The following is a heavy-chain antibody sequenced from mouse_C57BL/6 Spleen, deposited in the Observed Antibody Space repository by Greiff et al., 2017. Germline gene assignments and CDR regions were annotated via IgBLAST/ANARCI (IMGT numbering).Heavy chain of an antibody. J-gene: IGHJ2*01. CDR1: GYTFTDYE. Sequence: QVQLQQSGAELVRPGASVTLSCKASGYTFTDYEMHWVKQTPVHGLEWIGAIDPETGGTASNQQFKGKAILTAAKSSSTAYMELRSLTSVDSAVDDCTSREGGTYYFDYWGQGTTLTVSS. V-gene: IGHV1-15*01. CDR2: IDPETGGT. D-gene: IGHD4-1*01. CDR3: TSREGGTYYFDY.